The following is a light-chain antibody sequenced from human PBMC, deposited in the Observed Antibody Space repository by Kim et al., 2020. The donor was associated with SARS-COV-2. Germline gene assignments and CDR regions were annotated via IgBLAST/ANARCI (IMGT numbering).Light chain of an antibody. J-gene: IGLJ2*01. CDR2: DVS. CDR1: NSDVGGYNY. Sequence: QSALTQPASVSGSPGQSITISCTGTNSDVGGYNYVSWYQQHPGKAPKLMIYDVSNRPSGVSDRFSGSKSANTASLTISGLQAEDEADYYCSSYRASNSAVFGGGTKLTVL. V-gene: IGLV2-14*03. CDR3: SSYRASNSAV.